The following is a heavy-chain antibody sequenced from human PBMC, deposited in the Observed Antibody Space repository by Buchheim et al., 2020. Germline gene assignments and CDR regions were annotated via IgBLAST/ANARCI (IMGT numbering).Heavy chain of an antibody. Sequence: EVQLVESGGGLVQPGGSLRLSCVASGFTFSSYWMSWVRQAPGKGLQWVANIKQDGSDKNYVDSVKGRFIISRDNAKKSLYVQMNSLRAEDTAVYYCARGYYDSSGSQYYFDYWGQGT. CDR1: GFTFSSYW. CDR3: ARGYYDSSGSQYYFDY. J-gene: IGHJ4*02. V-gene: IGHV3-7*01. D-gene: IGHD3-22*01. CDR2: IKQDGSDK.